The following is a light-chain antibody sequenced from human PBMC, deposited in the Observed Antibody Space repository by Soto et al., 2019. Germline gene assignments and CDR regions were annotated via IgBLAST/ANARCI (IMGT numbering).Light chain of an antibody. Sequence: QLVLTQPPSVSGAPGQRVTISCTGSSSNIGAGYDVHWYQQLPGTAPKLLIYGNSNRPSGVPDRFSGSKSGTSASLAITGLQAEDEADYYCQSYDSSLSGPQVVFGGGTKVTVL. CDR2: GNS. CDR3: QSYDSSLSGPQVV. CDR1: SSNIGAGYD. J-gene: IGLJ2*01. V-gene: IGLV1-40*01.